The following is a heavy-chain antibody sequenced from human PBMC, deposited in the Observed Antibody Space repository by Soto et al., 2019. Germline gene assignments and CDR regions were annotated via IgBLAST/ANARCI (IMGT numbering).Heavy chain of an antibody. CDR2: ISGSAGST. V-gene: IGHV3-23*01. CDR1: GFTFNNYA. D-gene: IGHD6-13*01. Sequence: GGSLRLSCAASGFTFNNYAINWVRQSPGKGLEWVSVISGSAGSTYYADSVKGRFTITRDNSKNTLYLQMSSLRAEDTAVYYCAKAGGAAGTVDYFDYWGQGTRVTGSS. J-gene: IGHJ4*02. CDR3: AKAGGAAGTVDYFDY.